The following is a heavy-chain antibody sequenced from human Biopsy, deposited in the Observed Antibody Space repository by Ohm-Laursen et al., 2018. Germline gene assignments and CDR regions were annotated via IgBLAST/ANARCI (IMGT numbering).Heavy chain of an antibody. V-gene: IGHV4-59*12. D-gene: IGHD5-24*01. Sequence: TLSLTCTVSGGPIDSYYWSWIRQPPGKALERIGYIYFTGRTSYNPSLKSRVTMSVNTYKNQFSLRLSSVTAADTAVYYCASAGYNPDWNFDLWGRGTRVTVSS. CDR1: GGPIDSYY. CDR2: IYFTGRT. J-gene: IGHJ2*01. CDR3: ASAGYNPDWNFDL.